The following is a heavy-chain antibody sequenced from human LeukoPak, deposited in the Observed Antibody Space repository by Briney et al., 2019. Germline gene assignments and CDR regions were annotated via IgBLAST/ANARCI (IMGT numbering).Heavy chain of an antibody. CDR3: ARDGPDRAAWFDP. Sequence: GASVKVSCKASGYTFSSYGISWVRQAPGQGLEWMGWICDYNGNTNYAQKVQGRVTMTTDPFTSTAYMELRSLRSDDAAVYCCARDGPDRAAWFDPWGQGTLVSVSS. V-gene: IGHV1-18*01. CDR1: GYTFSSYG. D-gene: IGHD3-22*01. J-gene: IGHJ5*02. CDR2: ICDYNGNT.